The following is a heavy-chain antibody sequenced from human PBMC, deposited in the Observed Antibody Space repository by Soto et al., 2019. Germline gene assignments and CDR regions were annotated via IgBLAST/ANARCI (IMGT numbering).Heavy chain of an antibody. D-gene: IGHD2-8*02. CDR2: ISRDGGTK. CDR3: TGEVASGY. V-gene: IGHV3-30*03. J-gene: IGHJ4*02. CDR1: GFTVSTYG. Sequence: QVQLVESGGGVVQPGRSLRLSCAVSGFTVSTYGIHWVRQAPGKGLEWVAVISRDGGTKYYSDSVKGRFTISRDNSRNKMFLEMNSMRGEDMAVYYCTGEVASGYWGQGTLVTVSS.